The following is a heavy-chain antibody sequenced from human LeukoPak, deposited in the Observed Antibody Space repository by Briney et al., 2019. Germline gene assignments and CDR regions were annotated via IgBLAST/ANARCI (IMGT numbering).Heavy chain of an antibody. CDR1: GGSFSGYY. V-gene: IGHV4-34*01. Sequence: SETLSLTCAVYGGSFSGYYWSWIRQPPGKGLEWIGEINHSGSTNYNPSLKSRLTISVATSKNQFSLKLSSVTAADTAVYYCARGRQVFYYFDYWGQGTLVTVSS. J-gene: IGHJ4*02. CDR2: INHSGST. CDR3: ARGRQVFYYFDY. D-gene: IGHD1-14*01.